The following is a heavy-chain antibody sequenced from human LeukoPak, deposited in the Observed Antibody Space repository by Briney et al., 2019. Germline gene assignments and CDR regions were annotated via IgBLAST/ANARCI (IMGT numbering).Heavy chain of an antibody. D-gene: IGHD5-12*01. Sequence: GGSLRLSCAASGFTFSAYTMNWVRLAPGKGLEWVSYISSSSNSIYYADSVKGRFTISRDNAKNSLYLQMNSLRAEDTAVYYCARSLDIVATTDYWGQGTLVTVSS. J-gene: IGHJ4*02. V-gene: IGHV3-48*01. CDR2: ISSSSNSI. CDR1: GFTFSAYT. CDR3: ARSLDIVATTDY.